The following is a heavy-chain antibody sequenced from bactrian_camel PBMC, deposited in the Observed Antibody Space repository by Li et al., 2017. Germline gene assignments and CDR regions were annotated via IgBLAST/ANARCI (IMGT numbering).Heavy chain of an antibody. CDR3: AADICHTFPVMKTAFSY. CDR1: EFAYKYYC. Sequence: GGGSVQAGGSLRLSCAVSEFAYKYYCMEWFRQAPGKEREGVATIDEDGTTRYADSVKGRFTISQDNAENTLYLQMNNLKPEDTAMYYCAADICHTFPVMKTAFSYWGQGTQVTVS. V-gene: IGHV3S26*01. J-gene: IGHJ4*01. CDR2: IDEDGTT. D-gene: IGHD2*01.